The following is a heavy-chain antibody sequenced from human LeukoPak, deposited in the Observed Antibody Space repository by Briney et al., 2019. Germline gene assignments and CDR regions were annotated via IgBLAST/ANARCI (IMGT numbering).Heavy chain of an antibody. CDR3: AKEWSSSGWSLFDC. J-gene: IGHJ4*02. CDR1: GFTFSSYG. V-gene: IGHV3-30*18. Sequence: PGRSLRLSCAASGFTFSSYGMHWVRQAPGKGLEWVAVISSDGSNKYYADSVKGRFTISRDNSKNTLYLQMNSLRAEDTAVYYCAKEWSSSGWSLFDCWGQGTLVTVSP. CDR2: ISSDGSNK. D-gene: IGHD6-19*01.